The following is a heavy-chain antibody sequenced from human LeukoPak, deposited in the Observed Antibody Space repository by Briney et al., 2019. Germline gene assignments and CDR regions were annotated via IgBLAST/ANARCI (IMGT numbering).Heavy chain of an antibody. CDR1: GFTFSSYA. D-gene: IGHD3-16*02. Sequence: PGGSLRLSCAASGFTFSSYAMSWVRQAPGKGLEWVSAISGSGGSTYYADSVKGRFTISRDNSTNTLYLQMNSLRAEDTAVYYCAKVFFVSSVIGAFDIWGQGTMVTVSS. V-gene: IGHV3-23*01. J-gene: IGHJ3*02. CDR3: AKVFFVSSVIGAFDI. CDR2: ISGSGGST.